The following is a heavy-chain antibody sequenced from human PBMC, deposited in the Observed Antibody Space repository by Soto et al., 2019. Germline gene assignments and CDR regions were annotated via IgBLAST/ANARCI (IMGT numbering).Heavy chain of an antibody. Sequence: SETLSLTCAVYGGSFSGYYWSWIRQPPGKGLEWIGEINHSGRTNYNPSLKSRVNISVDTSKNQLSLKLSSVTAANTAVYKCARVRSGMDIVVVPAAYGMDVWGQATTVTVYS. CDR1: GGSFSGYY. J-gene: IGHJ6*01. CDR2: INHSGRT. V-gene: IGHV4-34*01. CDR3: ARVRSGMDIVVVPAAYGMDV. D-gene: IGHD2-2*03.